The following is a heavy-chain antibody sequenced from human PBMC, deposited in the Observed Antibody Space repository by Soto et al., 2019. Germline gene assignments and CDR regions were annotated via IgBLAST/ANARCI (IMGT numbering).Heavy chain of an antibody. Sequence: ASVKVSCKASGYTFTSYGISWVRQAPGQGLEWMGWISAYNGDTNYAQKLQGRVTMTTDTSTSTAYMELRSLRSDDTAVYYCARGRRVRFLEGWDYWGQGTLVTVSS. J-gene: IGHJ4*02. D-gene: IGHD3-3*01. V-gene: IGHV1-18*04. CDR2: ISAYNGDT. CDR3: ARGRRVRFLEGWDY. CDR1: GYTFTSYG.